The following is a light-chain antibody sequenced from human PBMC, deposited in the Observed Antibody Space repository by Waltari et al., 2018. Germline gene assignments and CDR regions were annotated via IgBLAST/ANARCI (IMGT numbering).Light chain of an antibody. CDR2: STY. CDR1: QTVSTIA. J-gene: IGKJ4*01. V-gene: IGKV3-20*01. CDR3: QQYDGIVVT. Sequence: IVLTQSPGTLSLSPGDRATLSCRASQTVSTIALSWYQQKPGQAPRVLIYSTYNRANGIPDRFSGSGSGTDFTLTINRLAPEDFAMYYCQQYDGIVVTFGGGTKVEI.